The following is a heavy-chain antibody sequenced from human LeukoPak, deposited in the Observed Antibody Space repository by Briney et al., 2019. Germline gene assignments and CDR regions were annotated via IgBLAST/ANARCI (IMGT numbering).Heavy chain of an antibody. Sequence: PGGSLRLSCAASGFTFSSHDMHWVRQATGKGLEWVSTIGTAGDTYYPGPVKGRFTISRENAKNSLYLQMNILKAGDTAVYYCARGGPGYYLDYWGQGTLVTVSP. CDR3: ARGGPGYYLDY. CDR1: GFTFSSHD. J-gene: IGHJ4*02. V-gene: IGHV3-13*01. CDR2: IGTAGDT.